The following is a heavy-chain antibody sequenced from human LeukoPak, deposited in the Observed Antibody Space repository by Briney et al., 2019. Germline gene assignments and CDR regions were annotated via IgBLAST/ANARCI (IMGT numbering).Heavy chain of an antibody. CDR1: GFXLSSYW. V-gene: IGHV3-74*01. D-gene: IGHD1-1*01. Sequence: GGSLRLSCAASGFXLSSYWIHWVRQAPGKGVVWISRITSDGSRTIYADSVKGGFTSTRDNAKNTLYLQINCLRVEDTAVYYCARDINWALGNPWGQGTLVIVSS. CDR2: ITSDGSRT. J-gene: IGHJ5*02. CDR3: ARDINWALGNP.